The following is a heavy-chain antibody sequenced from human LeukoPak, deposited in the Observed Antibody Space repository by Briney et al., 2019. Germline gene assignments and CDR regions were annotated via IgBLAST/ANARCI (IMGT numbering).Heavy chain of an antibody. J-gene: IGHJ5*02. CDR3: ARRVDATRWFDP. CDR1: GFTFSNYF. D-gene: IGHD2-15*01. CDR2: INSDGTST. Sequence: GGSLRLSCAASGFTFSNYFMHWVRQAPGKGLVWVSRINSDGTSTMYADSVKGRFTISRDTAKNMLYMQMNSLRDEDTAVYYCARRVDATRWFDPWGQGTLVTVSS. V-gene: IGHV3-74*03.